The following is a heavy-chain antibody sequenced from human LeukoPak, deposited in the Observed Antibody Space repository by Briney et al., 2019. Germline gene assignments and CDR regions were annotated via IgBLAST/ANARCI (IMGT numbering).Heavy chain of an antibody. V-gene: IGHV3-30*02. CDR1: GFTFSRYG. CDR3: AKVVVVVAAPPYNWFDP. D-gene: IGHD2-15*01. Sequence: GSLRLSCAASGFTFSRYGMHWVRQAPGEGLEWVAFIRYDGSNKYYADSVKGRFTISRDNSKNTLYLQMNSLRAEDTAVYYCAKVVVVVAAPPYNWFDPWGQGTLVTVSS. J-gene: IGHJ5*02. CDR2: IRYDGSNK.